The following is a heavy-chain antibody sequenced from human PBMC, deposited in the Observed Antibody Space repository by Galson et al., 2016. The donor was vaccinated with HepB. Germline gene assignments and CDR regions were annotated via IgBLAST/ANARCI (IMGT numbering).Heavy chain of an antibody. CDR1: GFTFIDYA. V-gene: IGHV3-23*01. D-gene: IGHD5-12*01. Sequence: SLRLSCAVSGFTFIDYAMSWLRQAPGKGLEWVSGISGSGGSTFYADSVKGRFIISRDNSKNTPYMQMNSLRAEDTAVYYCAKDPYFRYSLNYGMDVWGQGTTVTVSS. J-gene: IGHJ6*02. CDR3: AKDPYFRYSLNYGMDV. CDR2: ISGSGGST.